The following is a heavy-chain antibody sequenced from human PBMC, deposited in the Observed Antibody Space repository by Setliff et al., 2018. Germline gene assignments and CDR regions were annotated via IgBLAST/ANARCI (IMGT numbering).Heavy chain of an antibody. Sequence: SETLSLTCTVSGGSISSSSYYWGWIRQPPGKGLEWIGSIYYSGSTYYNPSLKSRVTISVDTSKNQFSLKLSSVTAADTAVYYCARSLYNYANGLGYWGQGTQVTVSS. D-gene: IGHD3-16*02. V-gene: IGHV4-39*07. J-gene: IGHJ4*02. CDR1: GGSISSSSYY. CDR2: IYYSGST. CDR3: ARSLYNYANGLGY.